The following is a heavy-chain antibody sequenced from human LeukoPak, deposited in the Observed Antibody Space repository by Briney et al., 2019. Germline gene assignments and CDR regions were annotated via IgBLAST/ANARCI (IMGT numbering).Heavy chain of an antibody. Sequence: GGSLRLSCAASGFTFSSYAMSWVRQAPGKGLEWVSAISGSGGSTYYADSVKGRFTISRDNSKNTLYLQMNSLRAEDTAVYYCAVGGYGDYIGYWGQGTLVTVSS. CDR1: GFTFSSYA. D-gene: IGHD4-17*01. J-gene: IGHJ4*02. V-gene: IGHV3-23*01. CDR2: ISGSGGST. CDR3: AVGGYGDYIGY.